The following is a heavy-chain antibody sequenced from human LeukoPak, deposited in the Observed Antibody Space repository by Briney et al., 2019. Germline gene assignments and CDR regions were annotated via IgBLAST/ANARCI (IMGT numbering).Heavy chain of an antibody. Sequence: SETLSLTCTVSGGSISTYYWSWIRQPPGKGLEWIGYIYYIGSTNYNPSLKSRVTISVDTSKNQFSLNLSSVTAADTAVYHCAAGTMVRGVRPFDYWGQGTLVTVSS. CDR3: AAGTMVRGVRPFDY. CDR2: IYYIGST. J-gene: IGHJ4*02. V-gene: IGHV4-59*08. CDR1: GGSISTYY. D-gene: IGHD3-10*01.